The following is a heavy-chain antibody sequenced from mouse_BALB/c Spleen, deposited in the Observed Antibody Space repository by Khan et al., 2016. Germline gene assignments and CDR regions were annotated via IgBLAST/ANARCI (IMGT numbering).Heavy chain of an antibody. CDR3: ATDYYGSSHYAMDY. Sequence: EVQLQESGPGLVKPSQSLSLTCTVTGYSITSDYAWNWIRQFPGNKLEWMGYISYSGSTSYNPSLKSRISITRDTSKNQFFLQLNSVTTEDTATYYCATDYYGSSHYAMDYWGQGTSVTVSS. CDR2: ISYSGST. J-gene: IGHJ4*01. D-gene: IGHD1-1*01. CDR1: GYSITSDYA. V-gene: IGHV3-2*02.